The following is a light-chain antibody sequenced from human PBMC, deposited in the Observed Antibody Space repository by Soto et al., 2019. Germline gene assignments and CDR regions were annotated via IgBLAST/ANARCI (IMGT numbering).Light chain of an antibody. J-gene: IGLJ2*01. CDR3: SSYGGVKGLV. V-gene: IGLV2-8*01. Sequence: QSALTQPASVSGSPGQSITLSCTGTSSDVGGYNFVSWYQQYPGKAPKLIIYEVSKRPSGVPDRFSASKSGNSASLTVSGLQAEDEADYYCSSYGGVKGLVFGGGTKLTVL. CDR2: EVS. CDR1: SSDVGGYNF.